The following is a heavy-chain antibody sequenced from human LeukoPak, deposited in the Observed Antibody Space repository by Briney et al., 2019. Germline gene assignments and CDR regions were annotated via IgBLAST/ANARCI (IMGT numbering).Heavy chain of an antibody. V-gene: IGHV3-43*02. J-gene: IGHJ6*02. CDR1: GFTFDDYA. CDR3: AKDRWSSSSGPTGMDV. CDR2: ISGDGGTT. Sequence: GGSLRLSCAASGFTFDDYAMHWVRRAPGKGLEWVSLISGDGGTTTYADSVKGRFTISRDNSKDSLYLQMNSLRDEDTALYYCAKDRWSSSSGPTGMDVWGQGTTVTVSS. D-gene: IGHD6-19*01.